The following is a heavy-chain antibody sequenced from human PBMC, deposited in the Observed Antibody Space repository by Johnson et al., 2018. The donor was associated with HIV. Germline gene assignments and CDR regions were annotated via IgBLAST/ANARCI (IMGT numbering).Heavy chain of an antibody. J-gene: IGHJ3*02. D-gene: IGHD3-22*01. CDR2: IRYDGSNR. CDR1: GFSFGFYG. CDR3: ARVCLRRSTMIVVVTAFDI. Sequence: QVQLVESGGGVVQPGGSLRLSCAASGFSFGFYGIHWVRQAPGKGLEWVAFIRYDGSNRYYADSVKGRFTISRDNAKNSLYLQMNSLRAEDTALYYCARVCLRRSTMIVVVTAFDIWGQGTMVTVSS. V-gene: IGHV3-30*02.